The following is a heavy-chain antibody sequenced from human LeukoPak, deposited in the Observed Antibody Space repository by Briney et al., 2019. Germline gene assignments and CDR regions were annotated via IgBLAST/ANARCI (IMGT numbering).Heavy chain of an antibody. V-gene: IGHV4-34*01. CDR2: INHSGST. Sequence: PSETLSLTCAVYGGSFSGYYWSWIRQPPGKGLEWIGEINHSGSTSYNPSLKSRVTISVDTSKNQFSLKLSSVTAADTAVYYCARGLASSRSVYWGQGTPVTVSS. CDR1: GGSFSGYY. J-gene: IGHJ4*02. D-gene: IGHD6-6*01. CDR3: ARGLASSRSVY.